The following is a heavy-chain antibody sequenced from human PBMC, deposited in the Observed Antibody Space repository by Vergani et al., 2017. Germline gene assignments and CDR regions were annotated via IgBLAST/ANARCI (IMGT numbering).Heavy chain of an antibody. V-gene: IGHV3-23*01. J-gene: IGHJ3*01. Sequence: QLLESGGGLIQPGGSLRLSCAASGFTFNSYAMTWVRQAPGKGLEWVSGIKNNGGSTYYADSVKGRFTICRDKSKNTLYLQMTDLRAEETATYYCAKVCGSSSCPYGGGAFDVWGHGTMVTVSS. CDR3: AKVCGSSSCPYGGGAFDV. CDR2: IKNNGGST. CDR1: GFTFNSYA. D-gene: IGHD2-2*01.